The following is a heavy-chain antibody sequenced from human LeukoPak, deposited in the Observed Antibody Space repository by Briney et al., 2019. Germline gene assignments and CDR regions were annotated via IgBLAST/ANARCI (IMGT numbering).Heavy chain of an antibody. J-gene: IGHJ5*02. Sequence: KPSETLSLTCAVYGGSFSGYYWSWIRQPPGKGLEWIGEINHSGSTNYNPSLKSRVTISVDTSKNQFSLKLSSVTAADTAVYYCARALPYEDYGVYDLNWSDPWGQGTLVTVSS. CDR1: GGSFSGYY. V-gene: IGHV4-34*01. D-gene: IGHD4-17*01. CDR2: INHSGST. CDR3: ARALPYEDYGVYDLNWSDP.